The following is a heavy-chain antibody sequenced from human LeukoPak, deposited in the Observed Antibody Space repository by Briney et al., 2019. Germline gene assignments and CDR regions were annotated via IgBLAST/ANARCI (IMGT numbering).Heavy chain of an antibody. CDR3: ARGTDMTPITGYYSFVY. Sequence: SETLSLTCTVSGGSISSSSHYWGWIRQPPGTGLEWIGSLYHTGSSLYNPSLKSRVTMSVDTSKNQFSLNLTSMTAADTAVYYCARGTDMTPITGYYSFVYWGQGTLVSVSS. D-gene: IGHD5-24*01. V-gene: IGHV4-39*07. CDR2: LYHTGSS. CDR1: GGSISSSSHY. J-gene: IGHJ4*02.